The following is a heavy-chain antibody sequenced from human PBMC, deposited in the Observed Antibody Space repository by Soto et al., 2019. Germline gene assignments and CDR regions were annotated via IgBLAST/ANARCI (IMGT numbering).Heavy chain of an antibody. J-gene: IGHJ6*02. CDR1: GGTFSTYS. Sequence: QVQLVQSGAEVKKPGSSVKVSCKASGGTFSTYSISWVRQAPGQGLEWMGGSPPIFGTSKYAQNFQRRVTITADESTSTAYMELSSLRSDDTAVYYCARGGRYPKSSSYYGIDVWGQGTTVTVSS. CDR3: ARGGRYPKSSSYYGIDV. D-gene: IGHD1-20*01. V-gene: IGHV1-69*01. CDR2: SPPIFGTS.